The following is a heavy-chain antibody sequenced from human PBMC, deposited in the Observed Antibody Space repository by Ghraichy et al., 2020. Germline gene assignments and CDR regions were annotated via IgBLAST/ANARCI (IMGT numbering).Heavy chain of an antibody. V-gene: IGHV3-53*01. D-gene: IGHD3-22*01. J-gene: IGHJ3*02. CDR1: GFTVSNKY. Sequence: GGSLRLSCAASGFTVSNKYMSWVRQAPGKGLEWVSDLRSAGTTSYADSVKGRFTISRDDSKNMLYLQMTSQRAEDTAVYYCAIEGHFDSSGYNEAFDMWGQGTRVTISS. CDR2: LRSAGTT. CDR3: AIEGHFDSSGYNEAFDM.